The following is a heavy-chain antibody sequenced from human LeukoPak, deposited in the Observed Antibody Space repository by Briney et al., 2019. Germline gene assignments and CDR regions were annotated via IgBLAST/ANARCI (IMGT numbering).Heavy chain of an antibody. CDR3: ARDWGCTDTRCYLGMDV. Sequence: GGSLRLSCAASGFTVSSNYMNWVRQAPGKGLEWVSVIYSGGSTYYADSVKGRFTISRDNSKNTLYLQMNSLRAEDMAVYYCARDWGCTDTRCYLGMDVWGQGTTVTVSS. CDR2: IYSGGST. D-gene: IGHD2-2*01. V-gene: IGHV3-66*01. CDR1: GFTVSSNY. J-gene: IGHJ6*02.